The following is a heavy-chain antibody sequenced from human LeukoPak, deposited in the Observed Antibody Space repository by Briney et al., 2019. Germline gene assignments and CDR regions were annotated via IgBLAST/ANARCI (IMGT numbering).Heavy chain of an antibody. V-gene: IGHV3-21*01. CDR3: ARGGGSSSWYNYYYYYMDV. D-gene: IGHD6-13*01. J-gene: IGHJ6*03. CDR2: ISSSSSYI. Sequence: PGGSLRFSCAASGFTFSSYSMNWVHQAPGKGLEWVSSISSSSSYIYYADSVKGRFTISRDNAKNSLYLQMNSLRAEDTAVYYCARGGGSSSWYNYYYYYMDVWGKGTTVTVSS. CDR1: GFTFSSYS.